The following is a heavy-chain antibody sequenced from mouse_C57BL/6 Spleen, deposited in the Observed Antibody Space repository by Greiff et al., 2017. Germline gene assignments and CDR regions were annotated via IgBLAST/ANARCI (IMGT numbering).Heavy chain of an antibody. CDR1: GYTFTDYY. CDR3: ARLDVYYDDAPFAY. D-gene: IGHD2-4*01. V-gene: IGHV1-26*01. CDR2: INPNNGGT. Sequence: EVQLQQSGPELVKPGASVKISCKASGYTFTDYYMNWVKQSHGKSLEWIGDINPNNGGTSYNQKFKGKATLTVDKSSSTAYMELRSLASEDSAVYYCARLDVYYDDAPFAYWGQGTLVTVSA. J-gene: IGHJ3*01.